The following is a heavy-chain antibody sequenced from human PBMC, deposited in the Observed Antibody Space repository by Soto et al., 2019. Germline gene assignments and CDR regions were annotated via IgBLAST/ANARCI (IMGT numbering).Heavy chain of an antibody. J-gene: IGHJ4*02. Sequence: SETLSLTCTVSGASIINYYWAWIRQSPGGGLESIGYVSNTATTTYNPSLKSRVTISVDSSKSQFSLKLDSVTAADTAVYYCARLGGYYQAFDSWGQGTLVTVS. CDR3: ARLGGYYQAFDS. D-gene: IGHD3-22*01. CDR2: VSNTATT. CDR1: GASIINYY. V-gene: IGHV4-59*08.